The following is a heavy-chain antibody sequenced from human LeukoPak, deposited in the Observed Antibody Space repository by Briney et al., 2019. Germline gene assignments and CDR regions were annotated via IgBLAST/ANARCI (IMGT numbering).Heavy chain of an antibody. CDR3: ARSLAAAGNDWFDP. V-gene: IGHV1-69*05. Sequence: ASVKVSCKASGGTFSSYAISWVRQAPGQGLEWMGGIIPIFGTANYAQKFQGRVTITTDESTSTAYMELSSLRSEDTAVYYCARSLAAAGNDWFDPWGQGTLFTVSS. D-gene: IGHD6-13*01. CDR2: IIPIFGTA. J-gene: IGHJ5*02. CDR1: GGTFSSYA.